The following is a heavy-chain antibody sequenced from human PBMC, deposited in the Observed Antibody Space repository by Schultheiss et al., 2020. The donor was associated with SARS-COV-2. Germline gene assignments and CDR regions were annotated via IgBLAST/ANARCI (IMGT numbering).Heavy chain of an antibody. Sequence: GGSLRLSCAASGFAFSRYALHWVRQAPGKGLEWVADISYDGRNKEYAEAVRGRFTISRDKSTNTLYLQMNSLRAEDTGVYYCAKGGYFYDNSGYYWSDHWGQGTLVTVSS. CDR3: AKGGYFYDNSGYYWSDH. CDR2: ISYDGRNK. D-gene: IGHD3-22*01. CDR1: GFAFSRYA. J-gene: IGHJ4*02. V-gene: IGHV3-30*04.